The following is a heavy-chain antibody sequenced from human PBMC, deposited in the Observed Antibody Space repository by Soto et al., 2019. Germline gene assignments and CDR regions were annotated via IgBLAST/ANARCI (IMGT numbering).Heavy chain of an antibody. CDR3: ARDRGDSSSTWRYYYYGMDV. Sequence: SDTLSLTCTVSGGSVSSGSYYWSWIRQPPGKGLEWIGYIYYSGSTNYNPSLKSRVTISVDTSKNQFSLKLSSVTAADTAVYYCARDRGDSSSTWRYYYYGMDVWGQGTTVTVSS. V-gene: IGHV4-61*01. J-gene: IGHJ6*02. D-gene: IGHD6-6*01. CDR1: GGSVSSGSYY. CDR2: IYYSGST.